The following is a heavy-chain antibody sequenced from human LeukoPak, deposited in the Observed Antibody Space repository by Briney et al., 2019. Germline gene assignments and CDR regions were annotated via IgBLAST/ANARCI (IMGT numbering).Heavy chain of an antibody. Sequence: PGGSLRLSCAASGFTFSSYWMSWVRQAPGKGLEWVANIKQDGSEKYYVDSVKGRFTISRDNAKNSLYLQMNSLRAEDTAVYYCASDEGVVGAPGDYWGQGTLVTVSS. J-gene: IGHJ4*02. CDR2: IKQDGSEK. D-gene: IGHD1-26*01. V-gene: IGHV3-7*03. CDR3: ASDEGVVGAPGDY. CDR1: GFTFSSYW.